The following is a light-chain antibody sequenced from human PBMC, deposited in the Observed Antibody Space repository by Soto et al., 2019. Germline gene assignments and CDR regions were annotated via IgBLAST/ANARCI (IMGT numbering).Light chain of an antibody. CDR1: ERVSSSY. CDR3: SIYTNSPT. Sequence: EIELTQSPGTLSLSPGERATLSCRASERVSSSYLAWYQQKPGQAPRLLIYGASSRATGIPDRFIGSASGRDFPLTLYRPEPGDFAVYYCSIYTNSPTVGGGAK. J-gene: IGKJ4*01. V-gene: IGKV3-20*01. CDR2: GAS.